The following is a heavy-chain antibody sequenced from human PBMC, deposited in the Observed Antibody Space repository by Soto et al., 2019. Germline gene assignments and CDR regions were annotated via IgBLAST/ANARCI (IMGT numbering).Heavy chain of an antibody. CDR2: ISSSSSYI. D-gene: IGHD6-13*01. J-gene: IGHJ3*02. CDR1: GFTFSGYS. CDR3: ARLFRGIAAAGSDI. V-gene: IGHV3-21*01. Sequence: GGSLRLSCAASGFTFSGYSMNWVRQAPGKGLEWVSSISSSSSYIYYADSVKGRFTISRDNAKNSLYLQMNSLRAEDTAVYYCARLFRGIAAAGSDIWGQGTMVTVS.